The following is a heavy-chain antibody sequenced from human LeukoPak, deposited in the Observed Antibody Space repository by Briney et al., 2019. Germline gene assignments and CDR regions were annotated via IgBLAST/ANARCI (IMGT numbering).Heavy chain of an antibody. V-gene: IGHV4-39*01. CDR2: IYYSGST. CDR1: GGSISSSSYY. J-gene: IGHJ5*02. Sequence: SETLSLTCTVSGGSISSSSYYWGWIRQPPGKGLEWIGSIYYSGSTYYNPSLKSRVTVSVDTSKNQFSLKLSSVTAADTAVYYCARRFYQLLDGFDPWGQGTLVTVSS. D-gene: IGHD2-2*01. CDR3: ARRFYQLLDGFDP.